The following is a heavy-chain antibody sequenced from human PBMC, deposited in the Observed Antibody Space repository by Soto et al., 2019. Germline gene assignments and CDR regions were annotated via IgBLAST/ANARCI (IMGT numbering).Heavy chain of an antibody. V-gene: IGHV3-23*01. D-gene: IGHD3-10*01. J-gene: IGHJ4*02. CDR3: AKAPNIGLLRPLYYFDS. Sequence: GGSLRLSCAASGFTFSSYAMSWVRQAPGKGLEWVSAISGSGGSTYYADSVKGRFTISRDNSKNTLYLQMNSLRAEDTAVYYCAKAPNIGLLRPLYYFDSWGQGTLVTVSS. CDR2: ISGSGGST. CDR1: GFTFSSYA.